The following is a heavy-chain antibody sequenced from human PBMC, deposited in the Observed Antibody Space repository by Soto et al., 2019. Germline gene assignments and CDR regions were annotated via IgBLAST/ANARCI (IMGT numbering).Heavy chain of an antibody. D-gene: IGHD7-27*01. Sequence: GGSLRLSCAASGFTFSSYSMNWVRQAPGKGLEWVSYISRSGAAIHYADSVKGRFTISRDDAKNSLYLQMNSLRVEDTAVYSCARDGDRPSDIDYWGRGTLVTVSS. CDR1: GFTFSSYS. V-gene: IGHV3-48*01. CDR2: ISRSGAAI. J-gene: IGHJ4*02. CDR3: ARDGDRPSDIDY.